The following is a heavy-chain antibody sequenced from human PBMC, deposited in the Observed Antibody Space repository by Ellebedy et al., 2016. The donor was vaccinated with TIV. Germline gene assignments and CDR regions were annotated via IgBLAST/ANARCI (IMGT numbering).Heavy chain of an antibody. D-gene: IGHD3-10*01. CDR1: GGTFSSYA. CDR3: ARDQAVRGVNVAAY. V-gene: IGHV1-69*13. CDR2: IIPIFGTA. Sequence: SVKVSCXASGGTFSSYAISWVRQAPGQGLEWMGGIIPIFGTANYAQKFQGRVTITADESTSTAYMELSSLRSEDTAVYYCARDQAVRGVNVAAYWGQGTLVTVSS. J-gene: IGHJ4*02.